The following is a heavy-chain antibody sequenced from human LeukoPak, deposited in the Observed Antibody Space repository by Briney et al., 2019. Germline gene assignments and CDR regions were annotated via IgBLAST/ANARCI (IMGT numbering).Heavy chain of an antibody. V-gene: IGHV4-39*01. CDR3: ASTDSSSWENYYYYYMDV. D-gene: IGHD6-13*01. Sequence: KPSETLSLTCTVSGGSISSSSHYWGWIRQPPGKGLEWIGSIYYSGSTYYNPSLKSRVTISVDTSKNQFSLKLSSVTAADTAVYYCASTDSSSWENYYYYYMDVWGKGTTVTVSS. CDR1: GGSISSSSHY. J-gene: IGHJ6*03. CDR2: IYYSGST.